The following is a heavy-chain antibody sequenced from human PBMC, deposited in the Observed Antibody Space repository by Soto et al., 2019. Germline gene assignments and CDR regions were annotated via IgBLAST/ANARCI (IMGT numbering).Heavy chain of an antibody. Sequence: GGSLRLSCAASGFTFSSYAMHWVRQAPGKGLEWVAVISYDGSNKYYADSVKGRLTISRDNSKNTLYLQMNSLRAEDTAVYYCARDFDVDTAMVTVVDYYHGMDVWGQGTTVTVSS. J-gene: IGHJ6*02. CDR1: GFTFSSYA. D-gene: IGHD5-18*01. V-gene: IGHV3-30-3*01. CDR2: ISYDGSNK. CDR3: ARDFDVDTAMVTVVDYYHGMDV.